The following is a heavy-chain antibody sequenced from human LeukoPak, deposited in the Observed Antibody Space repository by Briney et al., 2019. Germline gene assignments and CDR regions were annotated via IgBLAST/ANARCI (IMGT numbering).Heavy chain of an antibody. V-gene: IGHV1-69*04. Sequence: GASVKVSCKASGGTFSSYAISWVRQAPGQGLEWMGRIIPILGIANYAQKFQGRVTITADKSTSTAYMELRSLRSDDTAVYYCARDRGETADYYDSSGPVLHWGQGTLVTVSS. CDR3: ARDRGETADYYDSSGPVLH. D-gene: IGHD3-22*01. CDR1: GGTFSSYA. CDR2: IIPILGIA. J-gene: IGHJ4*02.